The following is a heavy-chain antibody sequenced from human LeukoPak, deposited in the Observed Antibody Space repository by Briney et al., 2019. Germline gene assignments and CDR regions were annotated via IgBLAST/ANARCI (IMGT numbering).Heavy chain of an antibody. D-gene: IGHD3-16*01. CDR2: IYNSGST. J-gene: IGHJ5*01. CDR1: GGSISSYY. V-gene: IGHV4-59*01. CDR3: ARGYGWFYF. Sequence: SETLSLTCTVSGGSISSYYWSWIPQPPGKGLEWIGYIYNSGSTNYNPSLKSRVTISVDTSKKQFSLRLSSVTAADTAVYYCARGYGWFYFWGQGTLVTVSS.